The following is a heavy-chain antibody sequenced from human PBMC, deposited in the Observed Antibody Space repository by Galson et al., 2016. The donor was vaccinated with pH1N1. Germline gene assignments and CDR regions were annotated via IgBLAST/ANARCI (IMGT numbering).Heavy chain of an antibody. CDR2: TNTDTGNP. Sequence: SVKVSCKASGYTFNTYALNWVRQAPGQGLEWMGWTNTDTGNPTYAPGFTGRFVFSLDTSVSTAYLQITSLKAEDTAVYYCARGFYYGSGSFWPWDYWGQGTLVTVSS. CDR3: ARGFYYGSGSFWPWDY. V-gene: IGHV7-4-1*02. J-gene: IGHJ4*02. D-gene: IGHD3-10*01. CDR1: GYTFNTYA.